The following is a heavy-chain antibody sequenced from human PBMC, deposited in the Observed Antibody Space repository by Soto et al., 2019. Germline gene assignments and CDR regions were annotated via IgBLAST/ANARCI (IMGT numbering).Heavy chain of an antibody. CDR2: ISAYNGNT. CDR3: ARAPDDDRSGYYGYYFDY. Sequence: ASVKVSCKASGYTFTSYVISWVLQAPGQGLEWMGWISAYNGNTNYAQKLQGRVTMTTDTSTSTAYMELRSLRSDDTAVYYCARAPDDDRSGYYGYYFDYWGQGTLGTVSS. D-gene: IGHD3-22*01. V-gene: IGHV1-18*01. CDR1: GYTFTSYV. J-gene: IGHJ4*02.